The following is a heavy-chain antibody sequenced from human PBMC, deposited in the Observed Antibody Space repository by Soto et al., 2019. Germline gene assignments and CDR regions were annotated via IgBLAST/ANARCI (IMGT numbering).Heavy chain of an antibody. CDR3: ERHPPQWLVNFAY. CDR2: IKQDGSEK. Sequence: GGSLRLSCAASGFTFSSYWMNWVRQAPGKGLEWVANIKQDGSEKYYVDSVKGRFTISRDNAKNSLYLQMNSLTAEDTAVYYCERHPPQWLVNFAYWGQGNLVTVYS. CDR1: GFTFSSYW. J-gene: IGHJ4*02. V-gene: IGHV3-7*03. D-gene: IGHD6-19*01.